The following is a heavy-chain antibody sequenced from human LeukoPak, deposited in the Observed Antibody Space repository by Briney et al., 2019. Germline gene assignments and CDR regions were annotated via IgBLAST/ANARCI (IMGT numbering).Heavy chain of an antibody. CDR3: ARGLPTRFGGVIVRNRPFDY. D-gene: IGHD3-16*02. J-gene: IGHJ4*02. Sequence: SETLSLTCTVSGGSISSSSYYWGWIRQPPGKGLEWIGSIYYSGSTYYNPSLKSRVTISVDTSKNQFSLKLSSVTAADTAVYYCARGLPTRFGGVIVRNRPFDYWGQGTLVTVSS. CDR1: GGSISSSSYY. V-gene: IGHV4-39*01. CDR2: IYYSGST.